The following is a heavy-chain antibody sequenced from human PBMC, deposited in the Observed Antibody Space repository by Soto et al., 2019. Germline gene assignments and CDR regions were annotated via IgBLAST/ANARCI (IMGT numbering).Heavy chain of an antibody. CDR1: GFMFNNYA. CDR3: AKGLYYYDSSGYRLFDY. D-gene: IGHD3-22*01. CDR2: MSVSGGTT. V-gene: IGHV3-23*01. J-gene: IGHJ4*02. Sequence: PGGSLRLSCAASGFMFNNYAMSWVRQAPGKGLEWVSTMSVSGGTTYYADSLKGRFTISRDNSKKTVYLQMNRLRADDTAIYYCAKGLYYYDSSGYRLFDYWGQGTLVTVSS.